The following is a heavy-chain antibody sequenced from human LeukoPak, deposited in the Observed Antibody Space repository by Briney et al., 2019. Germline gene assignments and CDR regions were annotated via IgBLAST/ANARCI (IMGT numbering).Heavy chain of an antibody. J-gene: IGHJ4*02. V-gene: IGHV3-21*04. D-gene: IGHD1-26*01. CDR1: GFTFSTYS. Sequence: GGSLRLSCAASGFTFSTYSMNWVRQAPGKGLEWVSSISSSSSYIYYADSVKGRFTISRDNSKNTLYLQMNSLRAEDTAVYYCAKDSQWELREGYFDYWGQGTLVTVSS. CDR2: ISSSSSYI. CDR3: AKDSQWELREGYFDY.